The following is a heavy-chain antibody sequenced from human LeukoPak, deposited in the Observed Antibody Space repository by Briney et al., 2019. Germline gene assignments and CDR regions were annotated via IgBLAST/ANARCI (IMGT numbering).Heavy chain of an antibody. Sequence: GGSLRLSCAASGFTFSNYVMNWVRQAPGKGLEWVSGMSASGGSTFYADSVKGRFTISRDNSKNTLYLQMNSLRAEDTAAYYCASSSSGWYKFDYWGQGTLVTVSS. CDR1: GFTFSNYV. CDR3: ASSSSGWYKFDY. V-gene: IGHV3-23*01. D-gene: IGHD6-19*01. J-gene: IGHJ4*02. CDR2: MSASGGST.